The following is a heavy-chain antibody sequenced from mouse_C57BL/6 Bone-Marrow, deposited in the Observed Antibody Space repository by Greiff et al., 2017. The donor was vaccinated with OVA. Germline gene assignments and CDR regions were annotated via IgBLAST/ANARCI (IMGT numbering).Heavy chain of an antibody. CDR3: ARYPSYYYGSSPYFDY. CDR2: IRNKANGYTT. Sequence: EVQLQESGGGLVQPGGSLSLSCAASGFTFTDYYMSWVRQPPGKALEWLGFIRNKANGYTTEYSASVKGRFTISRDNSQSILYLQMNALRAEDSATYYCARYPSYYYGSSPYFDYWGQGTTLTVSS. J-gene: IGHJ2*01. D-gene: IGHD1-1*01. CDR1: GFTFTDYY. V-gene: IGHV7-3*01.